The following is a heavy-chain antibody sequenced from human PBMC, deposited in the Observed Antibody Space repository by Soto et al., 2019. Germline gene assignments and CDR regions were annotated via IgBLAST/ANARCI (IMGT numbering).Heavy chain of an antibody. CDR2: IYYSGST. CDR3: ARPLFGRGNWFDP. Sequence: SETLSLTCTVSGGSISSYYWSWIRQPPGKGLEWIGYIYYSGSTNYNPSLKSRVTISVDTSKNQFSLKLSSVTAADTAVYYCARPLFGRGNWFDPWGQGTLATVSS. CDR1: GGSISSYY. D-gene: IGHD3-10*01. V-gene: IGHV4-59*01. J-gene: IGHJ5*02.